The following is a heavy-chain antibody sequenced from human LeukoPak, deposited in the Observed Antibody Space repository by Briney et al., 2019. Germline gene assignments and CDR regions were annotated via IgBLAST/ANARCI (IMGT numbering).Heavy chain of an antibody. CDR1: GFTVSSNY. CDR2: IYSGGST. V-gene: IGHV3-53*01. CDR3: ARDSWTFSPYYYYYMDV. D-gene: IGHD3/OR15-3a*01. Sequence: QAGGSLRLSCAASGFTVSSNYMSWVRQAPGKGLEWVSVIYSGGSTYYADSVKGRFTISRDNSKNTLYLQMNSLRAEDTAVYYCARDSWTFSPYYYYYMDVWGKGTTVTVSS. J-gene: IGHJ6*03.